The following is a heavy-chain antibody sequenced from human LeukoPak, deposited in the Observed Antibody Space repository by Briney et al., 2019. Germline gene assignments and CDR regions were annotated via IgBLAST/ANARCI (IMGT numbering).Heavy chain of an antibody. V-gene: IGHV1-69*13. J-gene: IGHJ5*02. CDR3: ARDGRYYYDSSGYLNWFDP. CDR2: IIPIFGTA. D-gene: IGHD3-22*01. Sequence: SVKVSCKASGGTFSSYAISWVRQAPGQGLEWMGGIIPIFGTASYAQKFQGRVTITADESTSTAYMELSSLRSEDTAVYYCARDGRYYYDSSGYLNWFDPWGQGTLVTVSS. CDR1: GGTFSSYA.